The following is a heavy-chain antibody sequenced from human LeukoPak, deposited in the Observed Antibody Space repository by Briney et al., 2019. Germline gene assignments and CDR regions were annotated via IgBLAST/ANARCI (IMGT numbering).Heavy chain of an antibody. CDR1: GFTFSSYA. CDR2: ISYDGSNK. V-gene: IGHV3-30-3*01. J-gene: IGHJ4*02. CDR3: ARGVNYFDY. D-gene: IGHD4-23*01. Sequence: PGGSLRLSCAASGFTFSSYAMHWVRQAPGKGLEWVAVISYDGSNKYYAGSVKGRFTISRDNSKNTLYLQMNSLRAEDTAVYYCARGVNYFDYWGQGTLVTVSS.